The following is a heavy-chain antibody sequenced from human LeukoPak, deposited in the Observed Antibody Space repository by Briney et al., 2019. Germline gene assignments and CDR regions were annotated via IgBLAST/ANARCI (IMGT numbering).Heavy chain of an antibody. CDR3: ARVRGRGLIAAAANWFDP. V-gene: IGHV1-69*05. Sequence: ASVKVSCKASGGTFSSYAISWVRQAPGQGLEWMGRIIPIFGTANYAQKFQGRVTITTDESTSTAYMELSSLRSDDTAVYYCARVRGRGLIAAAANWFDPWGQGTLVTVSS. J-gene: IGHJ5*02. CDR1: GGTFSSYA. D-gene: IGHD6-13*01. CDR2: IIPIFGTA.